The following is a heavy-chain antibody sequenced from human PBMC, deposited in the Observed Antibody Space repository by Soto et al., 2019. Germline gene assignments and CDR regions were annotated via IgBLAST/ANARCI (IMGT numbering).Heavy chain of an antibody. D-gene: IGHD5-18*01. CDR3: APTVQLWGQNWFDP. V-gene: IGHV4-34*01. CDR1: GGSFSGYY. J-gene: IGHJ5*02. Sequence: QVQLQQWGAGLLKPSETLSLTCAVYGGSFSGYYWSWIRQPPGKGLEWIGEINHSGSTNYNPSLKRRVTISVDTSKNQCSLQLSSVAAADAAVYYCAPTVQLWGQNWFDPWGQGTLVTVSS. CDR2: INHSGST.